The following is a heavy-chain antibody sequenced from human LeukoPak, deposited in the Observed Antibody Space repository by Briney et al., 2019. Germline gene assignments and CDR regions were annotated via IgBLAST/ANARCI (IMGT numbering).Heavy chain of an antibody. J-gene: IGHJ4*02. CDR3: ARDNRYFDY. CDR2: INLDGSDK. D-gene: IGHD1-14*01. Sequence: PGGSLRLSCAASGFTFNNYWMTWVRQAPGKGLEWVGNINLDGSDKYYGDSVKGRFTISRDNAKNSLYPQMNSLRGEDTAVYYCARDNRYFDYWGQGNLVTVSS. V-gene: IGHV3-7*01. CDR1: GFTFNNYW.